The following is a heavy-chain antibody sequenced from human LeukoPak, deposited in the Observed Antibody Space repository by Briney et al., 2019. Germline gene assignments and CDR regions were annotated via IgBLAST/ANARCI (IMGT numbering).Heavy chain of an antibody. D-gene: IGHD6-13*01. CDR2: IIPIFGTA. CDR1: GGTFSSYA. Sequence: ASVKVSCKASGGTFSSYAISWVRQAPGQGLEWMGGIIPIFGTANYAQKFQGRVTITTDESTSTAYMELSSLRSEDTAVYYCARVGIAAAGPGGSYYYYYMDVWGKGTTVTVSS. CDR3: ARVGIAAAGPGGSYYYYYMDV. J-gene: IGHJ6*03. V-gene: IGHV1-69*05.